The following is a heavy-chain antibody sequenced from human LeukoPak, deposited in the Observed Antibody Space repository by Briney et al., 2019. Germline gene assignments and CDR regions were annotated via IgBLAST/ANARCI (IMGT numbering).Heavy chain of an antibody. Sequence: SVKVSCKASGGTFSSYAISWVRQAPGQGLEWMGGIIPIFGTANYAQKFQGRVTITTDESTSTAYMELRSLRSEDTAVYYCASAYCSSTSCYRHYYYGMHVWGQGTTVTLSS. CDR1: GGTFSSYA. D-gene: IGHD2-2*02. CDR3: ASAYCSSTSCYRHYYYGMHV. V-gene: IGHV1-69*05. J-gene: IGHJ6*02. CDR2: IIPIFGTA.